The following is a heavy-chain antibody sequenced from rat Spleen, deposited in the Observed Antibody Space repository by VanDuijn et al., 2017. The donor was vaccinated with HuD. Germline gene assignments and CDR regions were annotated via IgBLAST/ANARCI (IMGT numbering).Heavy chain of an antibody. CDR1: GFNFNDYW. D-gene: IGHD4-1*01. CDR3: ARRSYGLDY. CDR2: INKDSRTI. V-gene: IGHV4-2*01. Sequence: EVKLVESGGGLVQPGRSLKLSCAASGFNFNDYWMGWVRQAPGKGLEWIGEINKDSRTIKYSPSLKDKFTISRDNAQSTLYLQMSKLGSEDTAIYYCARRSYGLDYWGQGVMVTVSS. J-gene: IGHJ2*01.